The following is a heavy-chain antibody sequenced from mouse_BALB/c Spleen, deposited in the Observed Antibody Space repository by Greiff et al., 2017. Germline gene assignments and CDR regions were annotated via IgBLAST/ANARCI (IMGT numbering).Heavy chain of an antibody. CDR2: IYPGNVNT. Sequence: QVQLKQSGPELVKPGASVRISCKASGYTFTSYYIHWVKQRPGQGLEWIGWIYPGNVNTKYNEKFKGKATLTADKSSSTAYMQLSSLTSEDSAVYFCAKTGILATLFAYWGQGTLVTVSA. CDR3: AKTGILATLFAY. D-gene: IGHD4-1*01. J-gene: IGHJ3*01. CDR1: GYTFTSYY. V-gene: IGHV1S56*01.